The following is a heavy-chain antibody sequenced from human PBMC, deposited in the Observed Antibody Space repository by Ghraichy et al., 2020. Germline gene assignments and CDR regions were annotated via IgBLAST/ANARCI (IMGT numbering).Heavy chain of an antibody. V-gene: IGHV4-34*01. CDR3: ASVSGVVVPAAIAWFDS. Sequence: SETLSLTCAVYGGSFSGYYWSWIRQPPGQGLEWIGEINHSGSTNYNPSLKSRVTISVDTSKNQFSLTLSSVTAAATAVYYCASVSGVVVPAAIAWFDSWGQRTLVTVSS. D-gene: IGHD2-2*02. CDR1: GGSFSGYY. J-gene: IGHJ5*01. CDR2: INHSGST.